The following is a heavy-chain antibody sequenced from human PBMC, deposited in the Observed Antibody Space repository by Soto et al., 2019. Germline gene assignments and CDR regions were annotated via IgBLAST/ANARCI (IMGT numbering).Heavy chain of an antibody. D-gene: IGHD3-22*01. Sequence: QVQLVQSGAEVKKPGSSVKVSCKASGGTFSSYAITWVRQAPGQGLEWMGGIIPIFGTADYAQKFQGRVTITAEESTSTAYMGLSSLRSEDTAVYYCGSRSGWNYYYGMDVWGQGTTVTVSS. V-gene: IGHV1-69*12. CDR3: GSRSGWNYYYGMDV. CDR2: IIPIFGTA. J-gene: IGHJ6*02. CDR1: GGTFSSYA.